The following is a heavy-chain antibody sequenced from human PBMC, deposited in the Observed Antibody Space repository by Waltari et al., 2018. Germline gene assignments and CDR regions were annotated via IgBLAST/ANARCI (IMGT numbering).Heavy chain of an antibody. D-gene: IGHD2-15*01. J-gene: IGHJ4*02. CDR3: ARGHCTGGSCHSGDNFDL. Sequence: EVNLVEYGGGLVHLGGSLRLSCAALGRFAEAPDMMSVRQAPGKGLEWVSVIYGGITTYYADSAKDRFIISRDNSKNTLFLQMNSLRAEDTAVYYCARGHCTGGSCHSGDNFDLWGQGTLVTFSS. CDR1: GRFAEAPD. V-gene: IGHV3-53*03. CDR2: IYGGITT.